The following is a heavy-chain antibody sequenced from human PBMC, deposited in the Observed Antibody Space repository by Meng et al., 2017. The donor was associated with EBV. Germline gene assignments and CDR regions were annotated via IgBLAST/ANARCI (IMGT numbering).Heavy chain of an antibody. CDR1: GGSVNNESYY. V-gene: IGHV4-61*01. J-gene: IGHJ4*02. Sequence: QVQLQESGPGLVKPSEXLSLTCTVSGGSVNNESYYWGWIRQPPGKGLEYIGYIYYTGSTNYNSSLKSRVTISLDKSKNQFSLKLTSLTAADTAIYYCARGSYGSGSYFDYWGQGTLVTVSS. CDR3: ARGSYGSGSYFDY. CDR2: IYYTGST. D-gene: IGHD3-10*01.